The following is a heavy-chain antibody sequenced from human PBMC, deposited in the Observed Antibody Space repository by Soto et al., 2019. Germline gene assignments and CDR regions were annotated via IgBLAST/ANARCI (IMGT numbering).Heavy chain of an antibody. CDR2: IYNSGST. J-gene: IGHJ3*01. Sequence: QVQLQESGPGLVKPSETLSLTCTVSGGSISSGGYYWSWIRQHPGKGLEWLGYIYNSGSTYYNADLKSSVTISASSSRNQCSLQMNSVTAADAAVDYCARDPAWWGQGTVVTVSS. D-gene: IGHD2-2*01. V-gene: IGHV4-31*01. CDR3: ARDPAW. CDR1: GGSISSGGYY.